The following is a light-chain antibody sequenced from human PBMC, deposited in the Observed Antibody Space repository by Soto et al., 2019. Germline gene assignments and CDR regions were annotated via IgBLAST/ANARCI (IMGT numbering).Light chain of an antibody. CDR1: QNIETY. J-gene: IGKJ1*01. CDR3: QQLKNYVCT. CDR2: DAS. Sequence: DIQMTQSPSTLSASVGDRVTITCRASQNIETYIAWYQQKPGRAPSLLIYDASTLQRGVPSRFSGSGSGTEFTLTISNLQPEDFATYYCQQLKNYVCTFGPGTKVDIK. V-gene: IGKV1-9*01.